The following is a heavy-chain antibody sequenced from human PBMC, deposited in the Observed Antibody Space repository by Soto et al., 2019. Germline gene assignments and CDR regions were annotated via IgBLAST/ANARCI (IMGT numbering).Heavy chain of an antibody. CDR3: ARGPPPDIVLVPAAPDVWFDS. V-gene: IGHV3-30-3*01. J-gene: IGHJ5*01. CDR2: ISYDGSNK. Sequence: PGGSLRLSCAASGFTFSSYAMHWVRQAPGKGLEWVAVISYDGSNKYYADSVKGRFTISRDNSKNTLYLQMNSLRAEDTAVYYCARGPPPDIVLVPAAPDVWFDSWGQGTLVPVSS. CDR1: GFTFSSYA. D-gene: IGHD2-2*01.